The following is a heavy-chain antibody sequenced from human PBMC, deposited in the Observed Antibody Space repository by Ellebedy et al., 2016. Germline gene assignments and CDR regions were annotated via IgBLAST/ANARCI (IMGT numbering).Heavy chain of an antibody. CDR2: IYYSGST. CDR1: GGSISSSSYY. J-gene: IGHJ4*02. V-gene: IGHV4-39*01. D-gene: IGHD3-10*01. CDR3: ARQGITMVRGVNSYYFDY. Sequence: SETLSLTCTVSGGSISSSSYYWGWIRQPPGKGLEWIGSIYYSGSTYYNPSLKSRVTISVDTSKNQFSLKLSSVTAADTAVYYCARQGITMVRGVNSYYFDYWGQGTLVTVSS.